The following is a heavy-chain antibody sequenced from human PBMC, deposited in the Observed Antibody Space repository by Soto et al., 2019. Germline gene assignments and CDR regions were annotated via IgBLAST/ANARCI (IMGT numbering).Heavy chain of an antibody. J-gene: IGHJ4*02. CDR3: ARLEELRYYFDY. D-gene: IGHD1-1*01. V-gene: IGHV4-59*08. CDR2: IYYSGST. CDR1: GGSISSHY. Sequence: SETLSLTCTVSGGSISSHYWGWIRQPPGKGLEWIGYIYYSGSTNYNPSLKSRVTISVDTSKSQFSLKLNSVTAADTAVYYCARLEELRYYFDYWGQGTLVTVS.